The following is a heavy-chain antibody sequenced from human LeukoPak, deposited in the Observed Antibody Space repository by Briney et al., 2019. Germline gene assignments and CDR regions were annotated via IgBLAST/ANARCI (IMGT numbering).Heavy chain of an antibody. CDR1: GYSISSGYY. CDR2: IYYSGST. CDR3: ARWRGDYDYWFDP. J-gene: IGHJ5*02. D-gene: IGHD4-17*01. Sequence: PSETLSLTCTVSGYSISSGYYWGWIRQPPGKGLEWIGYIYYSGSTNYNPSLKSRVTISVDTSKNQFSLKLSSVTAADTAVYYCARWRGDYDYWFDPWGQGTLVTVSS. V-gene: IGHV4-38-2*02.